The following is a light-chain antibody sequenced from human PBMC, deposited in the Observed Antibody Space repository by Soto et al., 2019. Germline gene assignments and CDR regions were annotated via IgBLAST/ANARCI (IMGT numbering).Light chain of an antibody. CDR2: DAS. V-gene: IGKV3-11*01. CDR1: QSLIIY. Sequence: DIVLTQSPCTLSLSPGERSTLSCRASQSLIIYNLAWYQQKPGEAPRLLIYDASNRAIGIPARFSGSGSGTDFTLTISSLEPEDFAVYYCQQRRNWPLPFGQGTRLEIK. CDR3: QQRRNWPLP. J-gene: IGKJ5*01.